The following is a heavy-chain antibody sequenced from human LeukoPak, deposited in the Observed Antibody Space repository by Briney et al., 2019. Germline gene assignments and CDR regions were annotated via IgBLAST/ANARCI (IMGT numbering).Heavy chain of an antibody. Sequence: PGGSLRLSCAASGFTFSSYEMNWVRQAPGKGLEWVSYISSSGSTIYYADSVKGRFTISRDNAKNSLYLQMNSLRAEDTAVYYCARATTVTTGSPFDYWGQGTLVTVSS. D-gene: IGHD4-17*01. CDR1: GFTFSSYE. V-gene: IGHV3-48*03. J-gene: IGHJ4*02. CDR2: ISSSGSTI. CDR3: ARATTVTTGSPFDY.